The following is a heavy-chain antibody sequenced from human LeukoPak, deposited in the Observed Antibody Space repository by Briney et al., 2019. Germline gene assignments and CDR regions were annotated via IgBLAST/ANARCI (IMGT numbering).Heavy chain of an antibody. Sequence: PGGSLRLSCAASGFTFSSSWMSWVRQAPGKGLEWVANIKQDGREKYYVDSVKGRFTISRDNAKPYMYLQMHRLRAQDTAVVYCARDDTTGTTDDAFDIWGQGTMVTVSS. CDR1: GFTFSSSW. CDR3: ARDDTTGTTDDAFDI. CDR2: IKQDGREK. D-gene: IGHD1-1*01. V-gene: IGHV3-7*01. J-gene: IGHJ3*02.